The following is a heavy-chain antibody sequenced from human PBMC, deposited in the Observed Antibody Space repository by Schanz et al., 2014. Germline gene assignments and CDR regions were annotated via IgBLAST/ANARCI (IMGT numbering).Heavy chain of an antibody. CDR1: GFTFSRYW. CDR2: IYMDGSGR. J-gene: IGHJ4*02. Sequence: EVQLVQSGGGLVQPGGSLRLSCAASGFTFSRYWMQWVRQAPGKGLVWVSRIYMDGSGRDYGDSVKGRFTISRDNGKKSMYLQMNSLRAEDTAVYYCARLDSSSWYPRYWGQGTLVTVSS. CDR3: ARLDSSSWYPRY. D-gene: IGHD6-13*01. V-gene: IGHV3-74*01.